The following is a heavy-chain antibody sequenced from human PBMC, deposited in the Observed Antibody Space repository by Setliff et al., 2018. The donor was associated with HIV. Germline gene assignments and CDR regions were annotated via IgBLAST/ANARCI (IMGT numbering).Heavy chain of an antibody. V-gene: IGHV3-48*01. CDR1: GFTFSTYS. Sequence: GGSLRLSCAASGFTFSTYSMNWVRQAPGKGQEWVSYISGTSGTMYYADSVKGRFTISRDNAKNSLFLQMNSLTAEDTAVYYCARDPRASYLSYYYYHYLDVWGKGTTVTVSS. D-gene: IGHD3-16*02. CDR3: ARDPRASYLSYYYYHYLDV. CDR2: ISGTSGTM. J-gene: IGHJ6*03.